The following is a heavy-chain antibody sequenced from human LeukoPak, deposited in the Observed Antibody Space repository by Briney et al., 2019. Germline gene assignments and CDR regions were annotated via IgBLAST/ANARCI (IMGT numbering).Heavy chain of an antibody. CDR1: GGSISSYC. J-gene: IGHJ5*02. V-gene: IGHV4-4*07. CDR2: IYTSGST. Sequence: TSETLSLTCTVSGGSISSYCWSWVRQPAGKGLEWIGRIYTSGSTNYNPYLKSRVTMSVDTSKNQFSLKLSSVTAADTAVYYCARCFLDAGGEWFDPWGQGTLVTVSS. CDR3: ARCFLDAGGEWFDP. D-gene: IGHD3-16*01.